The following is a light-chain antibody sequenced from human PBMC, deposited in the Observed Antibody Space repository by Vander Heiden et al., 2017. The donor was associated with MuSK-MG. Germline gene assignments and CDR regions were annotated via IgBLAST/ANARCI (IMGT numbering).Light chain of an antibody. CDR3: QQRSHWPGT. V-gene: IGKV3-11*01. J-gene: IGKJ2*01. CDR1: QSISTY. Sequence: EIVLTQSPGILSLSPGERATLSCRASQSISTYLAWFQQKPGQTPRLLMYDASKRSTDIPARFSGSGSGTDFTLTISSLEPEDFAVYYCQQRSHWPGTFGQGTQLEVK. CDR2: DAS.